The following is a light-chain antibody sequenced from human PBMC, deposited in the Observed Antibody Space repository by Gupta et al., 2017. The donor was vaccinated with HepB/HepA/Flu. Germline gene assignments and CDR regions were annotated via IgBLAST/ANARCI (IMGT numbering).Light chain of an antibody. Sequence: QLTQSPSSLSASVGDRVTITCRASQSISSYLNWYQQKPGKAPKLLIYAASSLQSGVPSRFSGSGSGTDFTLTISSLQPEDFATYYCQQSYSTPLTFGGGTKVEIK. J-gene: IGKJ4*01. CDR3: QQSYSTPLT. CDR2: AAS. CDR1: QSISSY. V-gene: IGKV1-39*01.